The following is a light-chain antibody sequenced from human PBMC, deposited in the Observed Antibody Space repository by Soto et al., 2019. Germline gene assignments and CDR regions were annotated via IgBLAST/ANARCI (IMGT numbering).Light chain of an antibody. CDR1: SSNIGSNS. V-gene: IGLV1-44*01. J-gene: IGLJ2*01. Sequence: QSVLTQPPSASGAPGQRVTISCSGGSSNIGSNSVSWYQQLPGTAPKLLIYDNNQRPSGVPARFSGSKSGTSASLAISGLQSDDEGDYYCAAWDDSLNGHVVFGGGTKLTVL. CDR3: AAWDDSLNGHVV. CDR2: DNN.